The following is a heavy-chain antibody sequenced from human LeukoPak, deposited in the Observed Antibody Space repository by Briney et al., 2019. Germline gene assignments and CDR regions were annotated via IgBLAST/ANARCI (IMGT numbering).Heavy chain of an antibody. CDR3: ARGRDYGSGSWFGWFDP. CDR2: SNHSGST. D-gene: IGHD3-10*01. J-gene: IGHJ5*02. Sequence: PSETLSLTCAVYGGFFSGYYWSWIRQPPGKGLEWIGESNHSGSTNYNPSLKSRVTISVDTSKNQFSLKLSSVTAADTAVYYCARGRDYGSGSWFGWFDPWGQGTLVTVSS. CDR1: GGFFSGYY. V-gene: IGHV4-34*01.